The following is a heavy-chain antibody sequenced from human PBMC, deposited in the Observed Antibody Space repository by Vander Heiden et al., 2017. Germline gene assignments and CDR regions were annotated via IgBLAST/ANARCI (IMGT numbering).Heavy chain of an antibody. J-gene: IGHJ6*02. V-gene: IGHV1-58*01. CDR1: GFTFTSSA. Sequence: QTQLVQSGPEVKKPGTSAKVSCKASGFTFTSSAVHWVRPARGQRLEWIGWIVVGSGNTNYAQKFQERVTITRDMSTSTAYMELSSLRSEDTAVYYCAALSTSPSYYYYGMDVWGQGTTVTVSS. CDR2: IVVGSGNT. CDR3: AALSTSPSYYYYGMDV.